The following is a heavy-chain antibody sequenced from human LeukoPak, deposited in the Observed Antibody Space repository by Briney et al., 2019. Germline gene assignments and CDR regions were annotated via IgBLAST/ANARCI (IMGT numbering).Heavy chain of an antibody. CDR3: AKEPPEYYYDSSGPGTAFG. D-gene: IGHD3-22*01. Sequence: GGSLRLSCAASGFTFSSYGMHWVRQAPGKGLEWVAFIRYDGSNKYYADSVKGRFTISRDNSKNTLYLQMNSLRAEDTAVYYCAKEPPEYYYDSSGPGTAFGWGQGTLVTVSS. CDR2: IRYDGSNK. V-gene: IGHV3-30*02. CDR1: GFTFSSYG. J-gene: IGHJ4*02.